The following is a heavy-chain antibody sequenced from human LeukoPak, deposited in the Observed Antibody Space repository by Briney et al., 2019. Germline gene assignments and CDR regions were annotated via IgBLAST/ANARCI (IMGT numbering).Heavy chain of an antibody. CDR3: ARAAYSNYYYYMDV. J-gene: IGHJ6*03. CDR2: IYTSGST. D-gene: IGHD4-11*01. Sequence: SETLSLTCTVSGGSISSYYWSWIRQPAGKGLEWIGRIYTSGSTNYNPSLKSRVTMTVDTSKNQFSLKLSSVTAADTAVYYCARAAYSNYYYYMDVWGKGTTVTVSS. CDR1: GGSISSYY. V-gene: IGHV4-4*07.